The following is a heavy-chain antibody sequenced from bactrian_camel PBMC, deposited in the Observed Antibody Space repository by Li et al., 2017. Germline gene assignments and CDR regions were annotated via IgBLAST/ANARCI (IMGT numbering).Heavy chain of an antibody. CDR2: INGGGGYA. CDR1: GFTFSSAS. V-gene: IGHV3S40*01. Sequence: VQLVESGGGSVQPGASLRLSCIASGFTFSSASMSWIRQVPGKGFEWVSGINGGGGYAEYAQSVKGRFTLSRDNGKNTVYLHLSSLKVEDTAMYYCEKGSLRGQGTQVTVS. CDR3: EKGSL. D-gene: IGHD5*01. J-gene: IGHJ4*01.